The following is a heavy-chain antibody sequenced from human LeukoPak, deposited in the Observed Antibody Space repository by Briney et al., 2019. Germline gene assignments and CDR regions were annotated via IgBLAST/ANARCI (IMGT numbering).Heavy chain of an antibody. CDR2: IYYSGST. CDR3: ARDSSGWSFFPAYGY. CDR1: GGSISSSSYY. J-gene: IGHJ4*02. V-gene: IGHV4-39*01. Sequence: SETLSLTCTVSGGSISSSSYYWGWIRQPPGKGLEWIGSIYYSGSTYYNPSLKSRVTTSVDTSKNQFSLKLSSVTAADTAVYYCARDSSGWSFFPAYGYWGQGTLVTVSS. D-gene: IGHD6-19*01.